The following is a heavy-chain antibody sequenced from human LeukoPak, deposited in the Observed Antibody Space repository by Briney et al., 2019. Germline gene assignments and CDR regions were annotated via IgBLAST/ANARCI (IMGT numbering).Heavy chain of an antibody. CDR2: IYYSGST. J-gene: IGHJ5*02. V-gene: IGHV4-39*01. CDR3: ARPTPDFSQGYSSSVT. Sequence: SETLSLTCTVSGGSISSSSYYWGWIRQPPGKGLEWIGSIYYSGSTYYNPSLKSRVTISVDTSKNQFSLKLSSVTAADTAVYYCARPTPDFSQGYSSSVTWGQGTLVTVSS. D-gene: IGHD6-6*01. CDR1: GGSISSSSYY.